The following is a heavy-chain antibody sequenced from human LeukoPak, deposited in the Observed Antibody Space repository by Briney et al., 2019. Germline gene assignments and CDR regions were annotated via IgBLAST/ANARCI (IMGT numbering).Heavy chain of an antibody. V-gene: IGHV4-59*08. D-gene: IGHD6-6*01. Sequence: SETLSLTCTVSGGSISGYYWSWIRQPPGKGLEWIGYIYYSGSTNYNPSLKSRHTISIDTSENQFSLKLSSVTAADTAVYYCAREYSSSSGRRAFDIWGQGTMVTVSS. CDR2: IYYSGST. J-gene: IGHJ3*02. CDR3: AREYSSSSGRRAFDI. CDR1: GGSISGYY.